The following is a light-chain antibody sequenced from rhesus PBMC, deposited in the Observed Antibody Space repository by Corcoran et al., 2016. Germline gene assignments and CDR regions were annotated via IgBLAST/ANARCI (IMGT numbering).Light chain of an antibody. CDR2: KAS. J-gene: IGKJ2*01. CDR3: LQYNSSPPYR. V-gene: IGKV1-22*01. Sequence: DIQMTQSPSSLSASVGDTVTITCRASQNIDRWLDWYQPKPGKAPNPLIYKASSLQSGVPSRFSGSGSVTDFTLTISCLQPEDFATYYCLQYNSSPPYRFGQGTKVEIK. CDR1: QNIDRW.